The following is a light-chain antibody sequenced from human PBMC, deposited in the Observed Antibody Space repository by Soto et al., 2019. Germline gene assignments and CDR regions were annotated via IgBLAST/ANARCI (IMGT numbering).Light chain of an antibody. V-gene: IGLV2-14*01. CDR3: SSDTSISTLRYV. CDR2: EVS. Sequence: QSALSQPGSVSGSPGQSITISCTGSSSDVGGYNYVSWYQQHPGKAPKLLLYEVSTRPSGVSNRFSGSKSGNTASLTISGIQPQDEADYYCSSDTSISTLRYVYGIGNKLTVL. CDR1: SSDVGGYNY. J-gene: IGLJ1*01.